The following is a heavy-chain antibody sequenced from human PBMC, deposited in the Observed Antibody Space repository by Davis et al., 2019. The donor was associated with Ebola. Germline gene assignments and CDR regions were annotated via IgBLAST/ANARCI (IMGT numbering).Heavy chain of an antibody. CDR2: INAGNGDT. V-gene: IGHV1-3*01. J-gene: IGHJ4*02. CDR3: ARDFRHSSDLGY. D-gene: IGHD7-27*01. Sequence: ASVKVSCKAAGYTFTSVAIHWVRQAPGQRLEWMGWINAGNGDTKYSQKFQGRVTITRDTSATTAYMELSSLRSEDTAVYYCARDFRHSSDLGYWGQGTLVTVSS. CDR1: GYTFTSVA.